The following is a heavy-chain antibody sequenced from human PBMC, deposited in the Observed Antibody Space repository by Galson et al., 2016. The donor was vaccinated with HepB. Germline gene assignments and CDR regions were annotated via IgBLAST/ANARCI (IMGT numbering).Heavy chain of an antibody. CDR3: ARGPDYGDWVDFLDC. Sequence: SLRLSCAASGFTFSNYAMSLVRQAPGKGLEWVANIKQDGTENYVDSVKGRFTISRDNAKNSLYLQMNSLRAEDTAAYYCARGPDYGDWVDFLDCWGQGTLVTVSS. D-gene: IGHD4-17*01. V-gene: IGHV3-7*04. J-gene: IGHJ4*02. CDR1: GFTFSNYA. CDR2: IKQDGTE.